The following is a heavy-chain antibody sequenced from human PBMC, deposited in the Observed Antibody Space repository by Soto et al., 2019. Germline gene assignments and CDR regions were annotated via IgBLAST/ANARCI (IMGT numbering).Heavy chain of an antibody. CDR2: INADNGDT. CDR3: ARRSPRYGIHF. Sequence: ASVKVSCKASGYSFSASLMQWVRQAPGQTLEWMGWINADNGDTKYPQKFQGRVAITRDTSASTAYMELRSLTSEDSAVYFCARRSPRYGIHFWGPGILVTVSS. J-gene: IGHJ4*02. V-gene: IGHV1-3*01. CDR1: GYSFSASL. D-gene: IGHD4-17*01.